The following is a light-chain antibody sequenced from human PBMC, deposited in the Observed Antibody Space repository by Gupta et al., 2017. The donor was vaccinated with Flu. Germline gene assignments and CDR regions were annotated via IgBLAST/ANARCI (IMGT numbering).Light chain of an antibody. V-gene: IGKV4-1*01. CDR1: QSVFYSSNNRNY. CDR3: QQDATSPLT. Sequence: SLGERATINCKSSQSVFYSSNNRNYLAWYQQKPGQPPKLLIYWASSREYGVPDRFSGSGSGTDFTLTISSLQAEDVAVYYCQQDATSPLTFGGGTKVEIK. J-gene: IGKJ4*01. CDR2: WAS.